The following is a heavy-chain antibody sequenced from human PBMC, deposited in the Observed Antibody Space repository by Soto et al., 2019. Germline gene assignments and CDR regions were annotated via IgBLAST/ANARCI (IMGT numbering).Heavy chain of an antibody. CDR3: ARLAIGSPRFRELTPFDY. V-gene: IGHV5-51*01. J-gene: IGHJ4*02. CDR1: GYSFTSYW. D-gene: IGHD3-10*01. CDR2: IYPGDSDT. Sequence: LGESLKISCKGSGYSFTSYWIGWVRQMPGKGLEWMGIIYPGDSDTRYSPSIQGQVTISADKSISTAYLQWSSLKASDTAMYYCARLAIGSPRFRELTPFDYWGQGTLVTVSS.